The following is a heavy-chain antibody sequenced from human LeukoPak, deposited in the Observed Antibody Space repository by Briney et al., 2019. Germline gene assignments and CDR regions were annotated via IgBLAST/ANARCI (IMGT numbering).Heavy chain of an antibody. D-gene: IGHD3-9*01. CDR3: VLWGSTLVINGGYWFDP. CDR2: FDPEDGET. CDR1: GYTLTELS. J-gene: IGHJ5*02. Sequence: ASVKVSCKVSGYTLTELSMHWVRQAPGKGLEWMGGFDPEDGETIYAQKFQGRVTMTEDTSTDTAYMELSSLRSEDTAVYYCVLWGSTLVINGGYWFDPWGQGTLVTVSS. V-gene: IGHV1-24*01.